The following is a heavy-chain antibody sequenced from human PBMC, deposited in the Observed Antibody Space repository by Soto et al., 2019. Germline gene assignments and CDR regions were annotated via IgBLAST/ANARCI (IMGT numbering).Heavy chain of an antibody. CDR1: GFTFSNYW. J-gene: IGHJ6*03. D-gene: IGHD2-15*01. Sequence: EVQLVESGGGLVQPGGSLRLACAASGFTFSNYWMYWVRQAPGKGLVWVSRINSDGSVSSYADSVKGRLTISRDNVKNTLYLQMDSLRAEDTAVYYCARGDCVGGTCYSLAGSFCYCMDGWGKGTTVTVFS. CDR2: INSDGSVS. V-gene: IGHV3-74*01. CDR3: ARGDCVGGTCYSLAGSFCYCMDG.